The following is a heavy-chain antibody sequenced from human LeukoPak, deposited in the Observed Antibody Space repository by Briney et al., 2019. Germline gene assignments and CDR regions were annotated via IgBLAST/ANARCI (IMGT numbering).Heavy chain of an antibody. D-gene: IGHD2-15*01. Sequence: SETLSLTCTVSGGSISSGSNYWSWIRQAAGKGVEWIGRIYTGGSTNYNPSLRSRVTISVDTSKNQFSLKLSSVTAADTAVYYCARDKRGGSPYYFDSWGQGTLVTVSS. J-gene: IGHJ4*02. V-gene: IGHV4-61*02. CDR3: ARDKRGGSPYYFDS. CDR2: IYTGGST. CDR1: GGSISSGSNY.